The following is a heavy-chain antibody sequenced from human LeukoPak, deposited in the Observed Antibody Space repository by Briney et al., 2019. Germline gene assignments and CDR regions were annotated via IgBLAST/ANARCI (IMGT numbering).Heavy chain of an antibody. CDR1: GGSLTSSFY. D-gene: IGHD2-15*01. CDR3: ARLKGGTGWFDP. V-gene: IGHV4-61*01. Sequence: SETLSLTCTVSGGSLTSSFYWSWIRQSPGKGLEWIGYIYTSGGTTYNPSLKSRLTISADTSKNQFSLNLTSVTAADTAVYYCARLKGGTGWFDPWGQGTLVTVSS. CDR2: IYTSGGT. J-gene: IGHJ5*02.